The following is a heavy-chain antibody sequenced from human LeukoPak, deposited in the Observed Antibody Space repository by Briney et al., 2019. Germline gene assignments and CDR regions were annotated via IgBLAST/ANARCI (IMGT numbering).Heavy chain of an antibody. CDR1: GFTFSSYN. Sequence: GGSLRLSCAASGFTFSSYNMKWVRQAPGKGLEWVSSISSRGSYIFYADSVKGRFTISRDNAKKSLYLQMNSLRADDTAVYYCARESRAGYDYVWESYRYTGLDYWGQGTLVTVS. D-gene: IGHD3-16*02. CDR3: ARESRAGYDYVWESYRYTGLDY. J-gene: IGHJ4*02. V-gene: IGHV3-21*01. CDR2: ISSRGSYI.